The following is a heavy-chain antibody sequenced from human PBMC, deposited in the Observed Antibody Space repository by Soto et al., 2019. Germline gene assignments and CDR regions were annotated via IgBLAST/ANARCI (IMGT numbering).Heavy chain of an antibody. CDR3: AKDREQQLIRGWFDP. J-gene: IGHJ5*02. Sequence: QVQLVESGGGVVQPGRSLRLSCAASGFTFSNYGMHWVRQAPGKGLEGVAVISYDGSNKYYADSVKGRFTVSRDNSENTLYLQMNSLRAEDTAMYYCAKDREQQLIRGWFDPWGQGTLVTVSS. V-gene: IGHV3-30*18. CDR1: GFTFSNYG. CDR2: ISYDGSNK. D-gene: IGHD6-13*01.